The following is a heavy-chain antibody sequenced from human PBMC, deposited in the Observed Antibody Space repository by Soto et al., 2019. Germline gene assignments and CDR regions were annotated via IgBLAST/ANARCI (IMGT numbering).Heavy chain of an antibody. Sequence: ASVKVSCKASGYTFTSYGISWVRQAPGQGLEWMGWISAYNGNTNYAQKLQGRVTMTTDTSTSTAYMELRSLRSDDAAVYYCARNPLSYSSGSIPGSQFDYWGQGTLVTVSS. CDR2: ISAYNGNT. J-gene: IGHJ4*02. V-gene: IGHV1-18*01. CDR1: GYTFTSYG. CDR3: ARNPLSYSSGSIPGSQFDY. D-gene: IGHD6-19*01.